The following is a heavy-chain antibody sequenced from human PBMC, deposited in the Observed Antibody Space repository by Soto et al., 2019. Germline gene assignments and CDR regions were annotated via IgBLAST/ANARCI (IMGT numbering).Heavy chain of an antibody. CDR1: VGSFSGYY. V-gene: IGHV4-34*01. D-gene: IGHD4-17*01. CDR2: INHSGST. Sequence: QVQLQQWGAGLLKPSETLSLTCAVYVGSFSGYYWSWIRQPPGKGLEWIGEINHSGSTNYNPSLKSRVTISVDTSKNQFSLKLGSVTAADTAVYYCASPPWVTTEWGQGTLVTVSS. J-gene: IGHJ4*02. CDR3: ASPPWVTTE.